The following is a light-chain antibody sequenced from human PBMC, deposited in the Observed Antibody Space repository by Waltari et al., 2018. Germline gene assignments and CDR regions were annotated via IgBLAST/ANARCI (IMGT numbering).Light chain of an antibody. CDR3: QQYFNTPIT. CDR2: WAS. CDR1: QTILDTYDKNY. V-gene: IGKV4-1*01. Sequence: DIVMTQSPDSLAVSLGERVTINCRSSQTILDTYDKNYLAWHQKKPGQSPRLLIYWASTREFGVPDRFSGSGSGTDFTLTISGLQAEDVAVYYCQQYFNTPITFGGGTKVEIK. J-gene: IGKJ4*01.